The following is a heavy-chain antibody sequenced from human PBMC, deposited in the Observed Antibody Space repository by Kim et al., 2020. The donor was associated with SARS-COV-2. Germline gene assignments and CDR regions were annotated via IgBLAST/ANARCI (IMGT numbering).Heavy chain of an antibody. CDR1: GFTFGDYA. CDR3: TRGDIVGATTFFY. J-gene: IGHJ4*02. D-gene: IGHD1-26*01. Sequence: GGSLRLSCTASGFTFGDYAMSWFHQAPGKGLEWVGFIRSKAYGGTTEYAASVKGRFTISRDDSKSIAYLQMNSLKTEDTAVYYCTRGDIVGATTFFYWGQGTLVTVSS. V-gene: IGHV3-49*03. CDR2: IRSKAYGGTT.